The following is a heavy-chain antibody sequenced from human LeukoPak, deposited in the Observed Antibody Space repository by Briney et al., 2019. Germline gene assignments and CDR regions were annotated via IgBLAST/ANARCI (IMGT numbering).Heavy chain of an antibody. CDR3: ARGGIATRRGFDP. J-gene: IGHJ5*02. CDR2: IYYSGST. V-gene: IGHV4-59*01. CDR1: GGSISSYY. D-gene: IGHD6-6*01. Sequence: SETLSLTCTVSGGSISSYYWSWIRQPPGKGLEWIGYIYYSGSTNYNPSLKSRVTISVDTSKNQFSLKLSSVTAADTAVYYCARGGIATRRGFDPWGQGTLVTVSS.